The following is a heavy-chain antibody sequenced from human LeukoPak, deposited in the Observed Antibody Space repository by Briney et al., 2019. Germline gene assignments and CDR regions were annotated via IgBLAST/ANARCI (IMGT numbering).Heavy chain of an antibody. J-gene: IGHJ5*02. CDR1: GYTFTSYD. V-gene: IGHV1-8*01. CDR3: ARAPARYGDYAVMWFVP. CDR2: MNPNSGNT. D-gene: IGHD4-17*01. Sequence: GASVKVSCKASGYTFTSYDINWVRQATGQGLEWMGWMNPNSGNTGYAQKFQGRVTMTRNTSISTAYMELSSLRSEDTAVYYCARAPARYGDYAVMWFVPWGQGTLVTVSS.